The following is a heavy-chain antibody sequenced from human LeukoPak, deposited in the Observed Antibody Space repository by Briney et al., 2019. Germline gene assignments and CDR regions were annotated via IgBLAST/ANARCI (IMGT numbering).Heavy chain of an antibody. D-gene: IGHD1-7*01. V-gene: IGHV3-23*01. Sequence: GGSLRLSCAASGFTFSSYAMSWVRQARGKGLEWVSAISGSGGSTYYADSVKGRFTISRDNSKNTLYLQMNSLRAEDTAVYYCAKSRNRYNWNYVADYWGQGTLVTVSS. J-gene: IGHJ4*02. CDR2: ISGSGGST. CDR3: AKSRNRYNWNYVADY. CDR1: GFTFSSYA.